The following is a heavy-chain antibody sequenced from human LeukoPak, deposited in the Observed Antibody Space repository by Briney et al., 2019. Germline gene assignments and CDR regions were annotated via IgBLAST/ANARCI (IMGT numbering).Heavy chain of an antibody. Sequence: GGSLRLSCAASGFTVSSNYMSWVRQAPGKGLEWVSVIYSGGSTYYAGSVKGRFTISRDNSKNTLYLQMNSLRAEDTAVYYCAREGGGKALGYWGQGTLVTVSS. V-gene: IGHV3-66*01. CDR2: IYSGGST. CDR1: GFTVSSNY. J-gene: IGHJ4*02. D-gene: IGHD3-16*01. CDR3: AREGGGKALGY.